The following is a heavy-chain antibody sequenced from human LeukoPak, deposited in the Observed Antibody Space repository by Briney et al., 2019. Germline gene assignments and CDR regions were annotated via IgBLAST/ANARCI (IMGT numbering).Heavy chain of an antibody. CDR3: ARVYDFWSGYYTGPTFDY. CDR1: GGSTSSSNYY. CDR2: IHYSGNT. Sequence: SETLSLTCTVSGGSTSSSNYYWGWIRQPPGKGLEWIGGIHYSGNTYYNPSLKSRVTISVDTSKNQFSLKLSSVTAADTAVYYCARVYDFWSGYYTGPTFDYWGQGTLVTVSS. J-gene: IGHJ4*02. D-gene: IGHD3-3*01. V-gene: IGHV4-39*07.